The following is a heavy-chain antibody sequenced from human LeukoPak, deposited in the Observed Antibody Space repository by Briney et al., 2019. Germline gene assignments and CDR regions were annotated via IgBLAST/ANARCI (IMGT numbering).Heavy chain of an antibody. J-gene: IGHJ4*02. D-gene: IGHD3-22*01. CDR3: ARVDGSADY. Sequence: ASVKVSCKASGYTFTRYDINWVRQATGQGLEWMGWMNPKSGNTGHAQKFQGRVTITRDTSTSTVYMELSSLRSEDTAAYFCARVDGSADYWGQGTLVTVSS. V-gene: IGHV1-8*03. CDR2: MNPKSGNT. CDR1: GYTFTRYD.